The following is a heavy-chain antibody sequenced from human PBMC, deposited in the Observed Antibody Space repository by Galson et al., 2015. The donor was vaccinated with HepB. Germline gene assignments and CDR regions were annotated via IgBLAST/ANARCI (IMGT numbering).Heavy chain of an antibody. V-gene: IGHV3-15*01. D-gene: IGHD1-7*01. CDR1: GFTFSNAW. J-gene: IGHJ4*02. Sequence: SLRLSCAVSGFTFSNAWMSWVRQAPGKGPECLGHIKSQNEGGTTDYAAPVKGRFTISRDDSKNTLYLHMSSLKAEDTAVYYCSTGWGTFDFWGQGTLVTVSS. CDR2: IKSQNEGGTT. CDR3: STGWGTFDF.